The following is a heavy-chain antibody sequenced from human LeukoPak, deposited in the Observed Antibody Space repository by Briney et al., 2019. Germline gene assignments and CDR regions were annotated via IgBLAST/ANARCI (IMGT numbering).Heavy chain of an antibody. V-gene: IGHV1-69*05. D-gene: IGHD5-18*01. CDR2: IIPIFGTA. CDR3: ARDQGYSYGYGNFDY. CDR1: GGTFTSYT. Sequence: GASLKVSCKHSGGTFTSYTISWVPQTPEQRLEWRAGIIPIFGTATHGQKFQGRVTITTDESTSTAYMELSSLRSEDTAVYYCARDQGYSYGYGNFDYWGQGTLVTVSS. J-gene: IGHJ4*02.